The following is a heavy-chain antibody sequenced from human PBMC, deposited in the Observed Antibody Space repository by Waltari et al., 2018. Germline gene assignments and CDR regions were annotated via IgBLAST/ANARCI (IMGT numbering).Heavy chain of an antibody. CDR1: GGSISNYY. CDR3: ARGWEPGRGYFDF. V-gene: IGHV4-4*07. CDR2: IYSSGGT. J-gene: IGHJ4*02. D-gene: IGHD1-26*01. Sequence: QVQLQESGPGLVKPSETLSLTCAVSGGSISNYYWSWIRQPAGKGLEWIGRIYSSGGTNVNASLKSRVPMSVDTSKNQFSLKLTSVTAADTAVYFCARGWEPGRGYFDFWGQGILVTVSS.